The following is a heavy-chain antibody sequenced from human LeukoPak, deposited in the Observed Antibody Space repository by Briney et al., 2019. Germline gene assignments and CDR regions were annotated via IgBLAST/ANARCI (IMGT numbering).Heavy chain of an antibody. D-gene: IGHD1-26*01. CDR1: GGSISSYY. J-gene: IGHJ4*02. CDR3: ARHLSPRYSGSSRSPFDY. CDR2: IYYSGST. Sequence: SETLSLTCTVSGGSISSYYWSWIRQPPGKGLEWIGYIYYSGSTNYNPSLKSRVTISVDTSKNQFSLKLSSVTAADTAVYYCARHLSPRYSGSSRSPFDYWAQGTLVTVSS. V-gene: IGHV4-59*08.